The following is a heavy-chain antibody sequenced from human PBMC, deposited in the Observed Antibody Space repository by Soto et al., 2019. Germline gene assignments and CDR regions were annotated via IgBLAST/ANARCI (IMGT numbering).Heavy chain of an antibody. CDR3: GVGTSELYYYYYMDV. D-gene: IGHD1-7*01. CDR1: GYTFTSYG. J-gene: IGHJ6*03. V-gene: IGHV1-18*01. CDR2: ISAYNGNT. Sequence: ASVKVSCKASGYTFTSYGISWVRQAPGQGLEWMGWISAYNGNTNYAQKLQGRVTMTTDTSTSTAYMELRSLRSDDTAVYYCGVGTSELYYYYYMDVWGKGTTVTVSS.